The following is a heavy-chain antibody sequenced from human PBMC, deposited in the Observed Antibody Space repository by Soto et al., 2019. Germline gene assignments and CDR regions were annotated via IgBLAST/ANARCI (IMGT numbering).Heavy chain of an antibody. CDR1: GGSISSSSYY. V-gene: IGHV4-39*01. J-gene: IGHJ5*02. Sequence: SETLSLTCTVSGGSISSSSYYWGWIRQPPGKGLEWIGSIYYSGSTYYNPSLKSRVTISVDTSKNQFSLKLSSVTAADTAVYYCAREYSSNPTGFDPWGQGTLVNVSS. CDR3: AREYSSNPTGFDP. D-gene: IGHD6-6*01. CDR2: IYYSGST.